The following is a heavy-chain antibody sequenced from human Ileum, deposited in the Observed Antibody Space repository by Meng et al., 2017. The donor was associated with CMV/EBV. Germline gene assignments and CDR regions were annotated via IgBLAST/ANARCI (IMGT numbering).Heavy chain of an antibody. D-gene: IGHD3-10*01. CDR1: GGSINGHY. Sequence: SETLSLTCTVSGGSINGHYWSWIRQPPGKGLEWIGYLYYSGTTKYKSSLQGRVTISVDKSKNQFSLNLRSMTAADTAVYFCAADLGSGDYYSLHFWGQGTRVTVSS. CDR3: AADLGSGDYYSLHF. V-gene: IGHV4-59*11. CDR2: LYYSGTT. J-gene: IGHJ4*02.